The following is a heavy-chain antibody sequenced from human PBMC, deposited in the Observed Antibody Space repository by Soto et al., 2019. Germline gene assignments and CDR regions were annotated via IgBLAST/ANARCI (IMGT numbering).Heavy chain of an antibody. J-gene: IGHJ3*02. Sequence: PGGSLRLSCAASGFTFSSYGMHWVRQAPGKGLEWVAVISYDGSNKYYADSVKGRFTISRDNSKNTLYLQMNSLRAEDTAVYYCAKAVPEDDAFDIWGQGTMVTVS. CDR1: GFTFSSYG. D-gene: IGHD6-6*01. CDR2: ISYDGSNK. CDR3: AKAVPEDDAFDI. V-gene: IGHV3-30*18.